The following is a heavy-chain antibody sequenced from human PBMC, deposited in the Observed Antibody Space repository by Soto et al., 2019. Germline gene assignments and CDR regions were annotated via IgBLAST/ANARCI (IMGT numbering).Heavy chain of an antibody. J-gene: IGHJ5*02. Sequence: DVQLLESGGGLVQPGGSLKLSCVASGFSFNKYAMIWVRQAPGKGQEWVSGITGSGSSIQYTASVKGRFTISRDNSKNTVYLQMDFLRAEDTAMYYCAKDDVFGDGLWLVSAWGQGTPVTVS. V-gene: IGHV3-23*01. CDR2: ITGSGSSI. CDR1: GFSFNKYA. CDR3: AKDDVFGDGLWLVSA. D-gene: IGHD2-21*02.